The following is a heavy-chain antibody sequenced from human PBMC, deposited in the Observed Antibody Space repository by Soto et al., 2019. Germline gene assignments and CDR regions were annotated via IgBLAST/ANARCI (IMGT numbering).Heavy chain of an antibody. J-gene: IGHJ3*02. CDR2: ISGSGGTT. Sequence: EVQLLESGGGLVQPGGSLRLSCAASGFTFSSYAMSWVRQAPGKGLEWVSAISGSGGTTYYADSVKGRFTFSRDNSKNTLYLQMNSLRAEATAVYYCAPTANGWFSAFDIWGQGTMVTVSS. V-gene: IGHV3-23*01. CDR3: APTANGWFSAFDI. D-gene: IGHD6-19*01. CDR1: GFTFSSYA.